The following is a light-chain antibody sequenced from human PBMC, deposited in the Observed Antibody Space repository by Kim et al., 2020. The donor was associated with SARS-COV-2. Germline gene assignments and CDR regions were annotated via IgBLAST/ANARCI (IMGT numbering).Light chain of an antibody. CDR3: QQYNSYWT. V-gene: IGKV1-5*01. CDR1: QSISNW. J-gene: IGKJ1*01. Sequence: SASGGDRVTITCRASQSISNWLAWYQQKLGKAPKLLIYDASSVESGVPSRFSGSGSGTEFTLTISSLQPDDFATYYCQQYNSYWTFGQGTKVDIK. CDR2: DAS.